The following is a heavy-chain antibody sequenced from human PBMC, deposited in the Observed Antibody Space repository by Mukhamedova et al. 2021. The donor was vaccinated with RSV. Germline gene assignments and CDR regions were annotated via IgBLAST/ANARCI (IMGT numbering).Heavy chain of an antibody. CDR3: AKDRSSHYFDTSGD. CDR2: ISGSGGST. V-gene: IGHV3-23*01. J-gene: IGHJ4*02. Sequence: GKGLEWVSGISGSGGSTYYADSVRGRFTVSRDNSKNTLYLQMINLRGEDTAVYYCAKDRSSHYFDTSGDWGQGTLVTVSS. D-gene: IGHD3-22*01.